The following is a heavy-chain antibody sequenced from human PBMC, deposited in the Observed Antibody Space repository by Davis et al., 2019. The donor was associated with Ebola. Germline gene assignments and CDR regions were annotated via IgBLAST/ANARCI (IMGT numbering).Heavy chain of an antibody. CDR3: ARGGYCTGGVCYYFDY. CDR2: INPNSGGT. V-gene: IGHV1-2*04. CDR1: GGTFSSYA. Sequence: ASVKVSCKASGGTFSSYAISWVRQAPGQGLEWMGWINPNSGGTNYAQKFQGWVTMTRDTSISTAYMELSRLRSDDTAVYYCARGGYCTGGVCYYFDYWGQGTLVTGSS. J-gene: IGHJ4*02. D-gene: IGHD2-8*02.